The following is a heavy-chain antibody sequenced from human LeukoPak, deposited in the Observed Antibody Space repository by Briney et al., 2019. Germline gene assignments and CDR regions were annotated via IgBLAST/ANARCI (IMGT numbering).Heavy chain of an antibody. V-gene: IGHV4-30-2*02. J-gene: IGHJ4*02. CDR2: IYHSGST. D-gene: IGHD3-22*01. Sequence: SQTLSLTCAVSGGSISSGGYSWSWIRQPPGKGLEWIGYIYHSGSTYYNPSLKSRVTISVDRSKNQFSLKLSSVTAADTAVYYCARTGSSGTFDYWGQGTLVTVSS. CDR3: ARTGSSGTFDY. CDR1: GGSISSGGYS.